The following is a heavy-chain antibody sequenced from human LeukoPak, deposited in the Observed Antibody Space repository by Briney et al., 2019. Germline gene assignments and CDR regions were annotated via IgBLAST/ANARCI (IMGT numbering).Heavy chain of an antibody. V-gene: IGHV3-30*03. D-gene: IGHD6-19*01. CDR1: GFTFSTYG. J-gene: IGHJ3*01. CDR2: ISYDGNNK. Sequence: PGGSLRLSCAASGFTFSTYGMHWVRQAPVKGLEWVAVISYDGNNKFYPDSVRGRFTISRDNSKDTLYLQMNSLRVEDTAVYYCARSVPYGSGAGQKDAFDVWGQGTMVTVSS. CDR3: ARSVPYGSGAGQKDAFDV.